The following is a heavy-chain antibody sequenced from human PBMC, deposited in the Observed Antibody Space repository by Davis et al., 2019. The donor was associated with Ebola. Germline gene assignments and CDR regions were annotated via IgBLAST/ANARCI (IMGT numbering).Heavy chain of an antibody. Sequence: PGGSLRLSCAASGFPLSSYGIPWVRQAPGKGLEWVAAISYSGSNKYYADSVKGRFTISRDNSKNTLDLQMSSLRAEDTAVYYCAKDPNLDYWGQGTLVTVSS. CDR1: GFPLSSYG. CDR3: AKDPNLDY. J-gene: IGHJ4*02. D-gene: IGHD1-14*01. CDR2: ISYSGSNK. V-gene: IGHV3-30*18.